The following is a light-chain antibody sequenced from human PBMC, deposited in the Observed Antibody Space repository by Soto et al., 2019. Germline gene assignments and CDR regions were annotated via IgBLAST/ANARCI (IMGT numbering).Light chain of an antibody. CDR2: KAS. Sequence: DIQMTQSPSTLSASVRDRVTIPCRASQTINSWLAWYQQRPGKAPRLLIYKASTLESGVPSRLSGSGSGTEFTLTISTLQPYDFATYYCPQYDSIPYTFGQGTKLDIK. V-gene: IGKV1-5*03. J-gene: IGKJ2*01. CDR1: QTINSW. CDR3: PQYDSIPYT.